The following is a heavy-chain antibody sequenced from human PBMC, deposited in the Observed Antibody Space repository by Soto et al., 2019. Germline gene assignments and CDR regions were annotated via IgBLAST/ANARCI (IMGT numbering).Heavy chain of an antibody. CDR3: ASLDYGDYVEYNWFDP. D-gene: IGHD4-17*01. J-gene: IGHJ5*02. Sequence: SETLSLTCTVSGGSISSSSYYWGWIRQPPGKGLEWIGSIYYSGSTYYNPSLKSRVTISVDTSKNQFSLKLSSVTAADTAVYYCASLDYGDYVEYNWFDPWGQGTLVTVSS. CDR2: IYYSGST. V-gene: IGHV4-39*01. CDR1: GGSISSSSYY.